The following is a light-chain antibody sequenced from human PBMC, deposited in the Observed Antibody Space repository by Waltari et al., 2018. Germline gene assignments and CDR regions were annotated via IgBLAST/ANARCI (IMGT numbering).Light chain of an antibody. V-gene: IGKV3-15*01. CDR2: GAS. CDR1: QSVASN. Sequence: EIVMTQSPATLSVSPGDRATLSCRASQSVASNLAWYQQKPGQAPRSLIYGASNGATGITARFSGSGSGTDFTLTISSLQSEDFAVYYCQQYNDWPFTFGPGTKVDFK. J-gene: IGKJ3*01. CDR3: QQYNDWPFT.